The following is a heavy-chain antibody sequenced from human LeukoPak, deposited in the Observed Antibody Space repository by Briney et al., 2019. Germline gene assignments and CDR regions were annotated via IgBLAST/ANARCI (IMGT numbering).Heavy chain of an antibody. CDR2: ISAYNGNT. V-gene: IGHV1-18*01. Sequence: GASVKVSCTASGYTFTSYGISWVRQAPGQGLEWIGWISAYNGNTNYAQKFQGRVTITADESTSTAYMELSSLRSEDTAVYYCAREQTGHDYWGQGTLVTVSS. CDR3: AREQTGHDY. D-gene: IGHD3-9*01. CDR1: GYTFTSYG. J-gene: IGHJ4*02.